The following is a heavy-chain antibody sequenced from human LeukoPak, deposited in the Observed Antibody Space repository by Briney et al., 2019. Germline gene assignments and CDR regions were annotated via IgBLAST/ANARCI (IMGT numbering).Heavy chain of an antibody. J-gene: IGHJ4*02. D-gene: IGHD5-18*01. Sequence: GGSLRLSCAASGFTFSSYSMNWVRQAPGKGLEWVSSISSSSSYIYYADSVEGRFTISRDNAKNSLYLQMNSLRAEDTAVYYCARSPHTAMVLTPFDYWGQGTLVTVSS. CDR3: ARSPHTAMVLTPFDY. CDR2: ISSSSSYI. V-gene: IGHV3-21*01. CDR1: GFTFSSYS.